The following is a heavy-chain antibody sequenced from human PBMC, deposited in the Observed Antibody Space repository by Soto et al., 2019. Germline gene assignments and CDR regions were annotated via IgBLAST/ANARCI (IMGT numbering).Heavy chain of an antibody. CDR2: VYFSGST. CDR1: GASISSSNYY. J-gene: IGHJ4*02. D-gene: IGHD3-9*01. Sequence: SETLSLTCTFSGASISSSNYYWGWIRQPPGKGLEWIGSVYFSGSTYYNPSLESRVTISVDKSKNQFSLKLMSLSAADTAVYYCGRLEGLATISYYFDYWGQGALVPVSS. CDR3: GRLEGLATISYYFDY. V-gene: IGHV4-39*01.